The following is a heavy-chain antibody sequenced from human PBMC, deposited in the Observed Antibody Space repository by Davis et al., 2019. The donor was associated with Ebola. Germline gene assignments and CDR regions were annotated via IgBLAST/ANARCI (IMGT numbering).Heavy chain of an antibody. V-gene: IGHV3-30-3*01. CDR2: ISYDGSNK. Sequence: PGGSLRLSCAASGFTLSSYAMHWVRQAPGKGLEWVAVISYDGSNKYYADSVKGRFTISRDNSKNTLYLQMNSLRAEDTAVYYCARDVGYDDVFDYWGQGTLVTVSS. CDR1: GFTLSSYA. D-gene: IGHD1-1*01. J-gene: IGHJ4*02. CDR3: ARDVGYDDVFDY.